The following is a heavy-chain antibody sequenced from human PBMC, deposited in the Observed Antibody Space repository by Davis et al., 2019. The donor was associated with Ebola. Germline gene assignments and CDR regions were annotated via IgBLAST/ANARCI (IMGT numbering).Heavy chain of an antibody. J-gene: IGHJ4*02. D-gene: IGHD3-22*01. Sequence: SETLSLTCTVSGGSISSYYWSWIRQPPRKGLEWIGSIYYSGITYYNPSLKSRVTISVDTSKNQFSLRLTSVTAADTAVYYCVRLGGSGYYPFDYWGQGTLVTVSS. CDR2: IYYSGIT. CDR1: GGSISSYY. CDR3: VRLGGSGYYPFDY. V-gene: IGHV4-39*01.